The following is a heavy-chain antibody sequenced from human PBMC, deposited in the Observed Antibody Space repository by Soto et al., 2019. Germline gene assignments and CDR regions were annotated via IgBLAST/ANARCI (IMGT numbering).Heavy chain of an antibody. CDR1: GGSFSGYY. D-gene: IGHD3-16*01. V-gene: IGHV4-34*01. CDR3: ARATDYEHYYYYYMDV. CDR2: INHSGST. Sequence: PSETLSLTCAVYGGSFSGYYWSWIRQPPGKGLEWIGEINHSGSTNYNPSLKSRVTISVDTSKNQFSLKLSSVTAADTAVYYCARATDYEHYYYYYMDVWSKGTTVTVSS. J-gene: IGHJ6*03.